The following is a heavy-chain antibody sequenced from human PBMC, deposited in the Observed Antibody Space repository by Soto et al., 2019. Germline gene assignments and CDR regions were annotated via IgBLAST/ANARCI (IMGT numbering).Heavy chain of an antibody. CDR2: IPYDERSK. CDR3: AKDPGYGLDY. J-gene: IGHJ4*02. D-gene: IGHD5-12*01. V-gene: IGHV3-30*18. CDR1: GFTFSTYG. Sequence: QVHLVESGGGVVQPGRSLRLSCAASGFTFSTYGMHWVRQAPGKGLEWVAAIPYDERSKYYADSVKGRFTISRDNSKNTLYLQMNRLRAEDTAVYYCAKDPGYGLDYWGQGTLVSVSS.